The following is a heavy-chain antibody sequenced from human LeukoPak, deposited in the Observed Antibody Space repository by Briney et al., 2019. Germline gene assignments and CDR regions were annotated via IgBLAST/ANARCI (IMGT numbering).Heavy chain of an antibody. CDR2: INWNGGST. V-gene: IGHV3-20*01. D-gene: IGHD5-24*01. CDR3: ARHGGDATLGWFDP. CDR1: GFTFDDYG. J-gene: IGHJ5*02. Sequence: GGSLRLSCAASGFTFDDYGMSWVRQAPGKGLEWVSGINWNGGSTGYADSVKGRFTISRDNAKNSLYLQMNSLRAEDTALYHCARHGGDATLGWFDPWGQGTLVTVSS.